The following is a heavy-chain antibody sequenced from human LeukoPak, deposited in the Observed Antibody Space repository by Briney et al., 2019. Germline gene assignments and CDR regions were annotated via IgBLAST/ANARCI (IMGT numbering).Heavy chain of an antibody. CDR3: ARDRGGGAWLPTLYYFDY. Sequence: GASVKVSCKASGYTFTSYGISWVRQAPGQGLEWMGWINPNSGGTNYAQKFQGRVTMTRDTSISTAYMELSRLRSDDTAVHYCARDRGGGAWLPTLYYFDYWGQGTLVTVSS. J-gene: IGHJ4*02. V-gene: IGHV1-2*02. CDR1: GYTFTSYG. CDR2: INPNSGGT. D-gene: IGHD6-19*01.